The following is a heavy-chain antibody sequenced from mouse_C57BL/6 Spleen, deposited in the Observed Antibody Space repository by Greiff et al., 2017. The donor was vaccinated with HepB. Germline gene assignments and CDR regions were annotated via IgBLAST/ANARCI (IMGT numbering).Heavy chain of an antibody. Sequence: QVQLQQSGAELVKPGASVKISCKASGYAFSSYWMNWVKQGPGKGLEWIGQIYPGDGDTNYNGKFKGKATLTADKSSSTAYMQLRSLTSEDSAVYFCARRDPGFAYWGQGTLVTVSA. V-gene: IGHV1-80*01. CDR1: GYAFSSYW. J-gene: IGHJ3*01. CDR2: IYPGDGDT. CDR3: ARRDPGFAY.